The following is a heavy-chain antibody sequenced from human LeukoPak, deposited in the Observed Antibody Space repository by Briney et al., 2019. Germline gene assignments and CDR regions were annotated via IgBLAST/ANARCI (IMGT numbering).Heavy chain of an antibody. V-gene: IGHV4-59*12. CDR2: IYYSGST. Sequence: SGTLSLTCTVSGGSISSYYWSWIRQPPGKGLEWIGYIYYSGSTNYNPSLKSRVTILVDTSKNQFSLKMTSVTAADTAVYYCARDQYYDVSTYYEIDYWGQGTLVTVSS. J-gene: IGHJ4*02. CDR1: GGSISSYY. CDR3: ARDQYYDVSTYYEIDY. D-gene: IGHD3-22*01.